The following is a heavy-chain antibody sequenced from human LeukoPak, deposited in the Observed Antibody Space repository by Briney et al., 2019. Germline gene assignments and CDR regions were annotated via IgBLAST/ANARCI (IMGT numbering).Heavy chain of an antibody. D-gene: IGHD6-19*01. Sequence: ASVKVSCKASGYTFTSYGISWVRQAPGQGLEWMGWISAYNGNTNYAQKLQGRVTMTTDTSTSTAYMELRSLRSDDTAVYYCARGDSSGWRRNFAFDIWGQGTMVTVSS. J-gene: IGHJ3*02. CDR2: ISAYNGNT. CDR3: ARGDSSGWRRNFAFDI. V-gene: IGHV1-18*01. CDR1: GYTFTSYG.